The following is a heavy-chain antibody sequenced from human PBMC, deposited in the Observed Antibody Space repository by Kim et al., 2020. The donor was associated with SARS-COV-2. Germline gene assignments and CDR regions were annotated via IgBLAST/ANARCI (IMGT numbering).Heavy chain of an antibody. J-gene: IGHJ4*02. Sequence: GGSLRLSCAASGFTFSSYGMSWVRQVPGKGLEWVSAISGSSDRIYYADSVKGRFTISRDNSKNTLYLQMNSLRAEDTAVYYCAKDGSMRSTTRADSWGQGTRVTVSS. CDR2: ISGSSDRI. CDR1: GFTFSSYG. D-gene: IGHD1-26*01. V-gene: IGHV3-23*01. CDR3: AKDGSMRSTTRADS.